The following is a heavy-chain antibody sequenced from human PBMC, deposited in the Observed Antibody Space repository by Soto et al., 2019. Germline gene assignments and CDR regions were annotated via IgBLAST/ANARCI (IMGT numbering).Heavy chain of an antibody. CDR3: ARGYVVPAATMYLYYYGMDV. CDR2: IYYSGST. CDR1: GGSISSGGYY. Sequence: SETLSLTCTVSGGSISSGGYYWSWIRQHPGKGLEWIGYIYYSGSTYYNPSLKSRVTISVDTSKNQFSLKLSSVTAADAAVYYCARGYVVPAATMYLYYYGMDVWGQGTTVTVSS. J-gene: IGHJ6*02. V-gene: IGHV4-31*03. D-gene: IGHD2-2*01.